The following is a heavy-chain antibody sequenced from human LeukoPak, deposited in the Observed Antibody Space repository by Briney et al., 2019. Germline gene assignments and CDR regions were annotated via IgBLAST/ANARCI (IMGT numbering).Heavy chain of an antibody. J-gene: IGHJ5*01. CDR2: MNPNSGNT. Sequence: ASVKVSCKASGYTFTSYDINWVRQATGQGLEWMGWMNPNSGNTGYAQKFQGRVTMTRDTSTSTVYMEMSSLRSEDTAVYYCARDDSSGYRRLDSWGQGTLVTVSS. D-gene: IGHD3-22*01. CDR1: GYTFTSYD. V-gene: IGHV1-8*01. CDR3: ARDDSSGYRRLDS.